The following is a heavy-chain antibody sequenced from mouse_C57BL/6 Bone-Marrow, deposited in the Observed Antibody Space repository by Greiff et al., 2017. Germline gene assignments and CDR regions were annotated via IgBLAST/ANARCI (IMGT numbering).Heavy chain of an antibody. J-gene: IGHJ2*01. V-gene: IGHV5-12*01. CDR3: ARHEGGFDY. D-gene: IGHD1-1*02. CDR1: GFTFSDYY. CDR2: ISNGGGST. Sequence: EVQRVESGGGLVQPGGSLKLSCAASGFTFSDYYMYWVRQTPEKRLEWVAYISNGGGSTYYPDTVKGRFTISRDNAKNTLYLQMSRLKSEDTAMYYCARHEGGFDYWGQGTTLTVSS.